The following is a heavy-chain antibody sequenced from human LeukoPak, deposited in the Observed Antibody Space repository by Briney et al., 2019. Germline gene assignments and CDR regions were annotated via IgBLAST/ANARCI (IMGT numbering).Heavy chain of an antibody. J-gene: IGHJ4*02. Sequence: PGGSLRLSCAASGFTVSSNYMSWVRQAPGKGLEWVSVIYSGGSTYYADSVKGRFTISRDNSKNTLYLQMNSLRAEDTAVYYCARYNTLHCLDYWGQGTLVTVSS. CDR2: IYSGGST. CDR3: ARYNTLHCLDY. CDR1: GFTVSSNY. V-gene: IGHV3-66*02. D-gene: IGHD1-14*01.